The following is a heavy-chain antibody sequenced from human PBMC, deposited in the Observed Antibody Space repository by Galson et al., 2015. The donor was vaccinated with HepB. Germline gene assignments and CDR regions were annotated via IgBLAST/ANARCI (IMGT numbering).Heavy chain of an antibody. V-gene: IGHV4-59*08. CDR2: IYFSGST. CDR1: GGSISSYY. CDR3: ATTGGHSSGWSPPFDY. J-gene: IGHJ4*02. D-gene: IGHD6-19*01. Sequence: ETLSLTCTVSGGSISSYYWTWIRQPPGKGLEWIGYIYFSGSTNYNPSLKSRVTISVDTSKNQFSLKLSSVTAADTAVYYCATTGGHSSGWSPPFDYWGQGTLVTVSS.